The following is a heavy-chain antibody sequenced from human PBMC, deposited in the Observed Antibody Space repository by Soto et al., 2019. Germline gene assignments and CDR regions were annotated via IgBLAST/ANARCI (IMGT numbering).Heavy chain of an antibody. J-gene: IGHJ6*01. CDR1: GFSLSTSGVG. CDR3: VHSRCGGDCLQSYPSHYYYSMDV. D-gene: IGHD2-21*02. Sequence: QITLKESGPTLVKPTQTLTLTCTFSGFSLSTSGVGVGWIRQPPGKALEWLALIYWDNDKRYSPSLQSRLTITKDTSKNQVVLTMSNMDPVDTATYYCVHSRCGGDCLQSYPSHYYYSMDVW. CDR2: IYWDNDK. V-gene: IGHV2-5*02.